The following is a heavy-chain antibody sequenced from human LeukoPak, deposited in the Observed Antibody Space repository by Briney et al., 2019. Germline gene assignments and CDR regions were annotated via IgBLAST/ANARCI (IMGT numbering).Heavy chain of an antibody. Sequence: ASVKVSCKASGYTFTEYYIHWVRQAPGQGLEWMGWINAHSGGTNYAQNFQGRVTMTRDTSVSTGYMEVSSLRSDDTAVYYCARVPRPDFASWTYRHYYYMDVWGKGTTVTVSS. V-gene: IGHV1-2*02. CDR3: ARVPRPDFASWTYRHYYYMDV. CDR1: GYTFTEYY. J-gene: IGHJ6*03. D-gene: IGHD3/OR15-3a*01. CDR2: INAHSGGT.